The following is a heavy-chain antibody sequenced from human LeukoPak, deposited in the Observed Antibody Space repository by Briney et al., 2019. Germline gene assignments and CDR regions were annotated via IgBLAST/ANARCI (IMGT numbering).Heavy chain of an antibody. V-gene: IGHV1-69*05. CDR1: GGTFSSYA. Sequence: SVKVSCKASGGTFSSYAISWVRQAPGQGLEWMGGIIPIFGTANCAQKFQGRVTITTDESTSTAYMELSSLRSEDTAVYYCARDTPDYGGYFDYWGQGTLVTVSS. CDR3: ARDTPDYGGYFDY. CDR2: IIPIFGTA. D-gene: IGHD4-23*01. J-gene: IGHJ4*02.